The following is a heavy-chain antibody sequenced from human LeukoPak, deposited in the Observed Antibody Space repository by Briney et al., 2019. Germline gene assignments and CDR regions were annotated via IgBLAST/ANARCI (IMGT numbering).Heavy chain of an antibody. CDR1: GYTFTSYD. CDR3: ARGDYGGGGFDY. CDR2: MNPNSGNT. V-gene: IGHV1-8*01. Sequence: ASVKVSCKASGYTFTSYDINWVRQATGQGLEWMGWMNPNSGNTGYAQKFQGRVTMTRNTSISTAYMELSGLRSEDTAVYYCARGDYGGGGFDYWGQGTLVTVSS. D-gene: IGHD4-17*01. J-gene: IGHJ4*02.